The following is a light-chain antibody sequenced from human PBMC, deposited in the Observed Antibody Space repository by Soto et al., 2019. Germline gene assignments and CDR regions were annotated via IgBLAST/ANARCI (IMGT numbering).Light chain of an antibody. CDR1: LRINNY. Sequence: DIQMTQSPSSLSASVGDRVTITCRASLRINNYLNWYQQKPGNAPQLLIYAASNLHSGVPSRFSGSGFGTDFTLTISSLHPEDFATYFCQQTYSSPLTFGGGTKVEIK. CDR3: QQTYSSPLT. CDR2: AAS. V-gene: IGKV1-39*01. J-gene: IGKJ4*01.